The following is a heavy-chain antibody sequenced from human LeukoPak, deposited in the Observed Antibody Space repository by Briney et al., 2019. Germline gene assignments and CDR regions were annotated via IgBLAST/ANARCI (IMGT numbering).Heavy chain of an antibody. Sequence: PGGSLRLSCAASGFTFSSYWMHWVRQAPGKGLVWVSRINSDGSSTSYADSVKGRFTISRDNAKNTLYLQMNSLRAEDTAVYYCAKGWDIVVVPVSPPGYWGQGTLVTVSS. CDR1: GFTFSSYW. J-gene: IGHJ4*02. V-gene: IGHV3-74*01. CDR2: INSDGSST. D-gene: IGHD2-2*01. CDR3: AKGWDIVVVPVSPPGY.